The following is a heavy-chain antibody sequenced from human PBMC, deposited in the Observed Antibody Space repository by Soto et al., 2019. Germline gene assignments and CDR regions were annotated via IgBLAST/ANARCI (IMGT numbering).Heavy chain of an antibody. J-gene: IGHJ3*02. CDR2: IYWDDDK. CDR1: VLPVSPCLDS. D-gene: IGHD2-2*02. V-gene: IGHV2-5*02. CDR3: ALSSDLNNTGDAFHI. Sequence: GPTLVNPTQTLTLPFTLSVLPVSPCLDSVGWIRHPPGKALEWLALIYWDDDKRYSQSLKSRLTITKDTSKNQVVLTMTNMDPVDTATYFCALSSDLNNTGDAFHIWGQGTMVTVSS.